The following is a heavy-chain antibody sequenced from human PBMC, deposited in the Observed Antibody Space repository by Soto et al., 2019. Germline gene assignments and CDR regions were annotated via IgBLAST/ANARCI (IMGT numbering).Heavy chain of an antibody. CDR3: PKPPGRPPFRFFDY. CDR1: GITFRSYS. Sequence: GGSLRLSCSASGITFRSYSFHWVRQAPGKGLEWVAGISYDGDKKNYADSVRGRFTVSRDNYKDTVSLQLTSLTADDTATYYWPKPPGRPPFRFFDYWGKETLVT. V-gene: IGHV3-30-3*01. J-gene: IGHJ4*02. CDR2: ISYDGDKK.